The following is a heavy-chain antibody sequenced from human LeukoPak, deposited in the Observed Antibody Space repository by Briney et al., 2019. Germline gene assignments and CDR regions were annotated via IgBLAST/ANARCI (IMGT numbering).Heavy chain of an antibody. J-gene: IGHJ6*02. V-gene: IGHV1-69*01. Sequence: SVKVSFTASGGTFSIYAISWVRQAPGQGLEWMGGIIPIFGTANYAQKFQGRVTITADESTSTAYMELSSLRSEDTAVYYCARAHYGSGSYSYYGMDVWGQGTTVTVSS. CDR3: ARAHYGSGSYSYYGMDV. CDR2: IIPIFGTA. D-gene: IGHD3-10*01. CDR1: GGTFSIYA.